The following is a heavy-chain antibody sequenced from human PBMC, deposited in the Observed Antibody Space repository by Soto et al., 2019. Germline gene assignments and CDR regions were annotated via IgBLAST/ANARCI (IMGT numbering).Heavy chain of an antibody. D-gene: IGHD3-10*01. V-gene: IGHV3-30-3*01. CDR2: MSYDGSNK. CDR3: ARDPMGRYYGSGSYYFDY. J-gene: IGHJ4*02. CDR1: GFTFSSYA. Sequence: QVQLVESGGGVVQPGRSLRLSCAASGFTFSSYAMHWVRQAPGKGLEWVAVMSYDGSNKYYADSVKGRFTISRDNSKNTLYLQMNSLRAEDTAVYYCARDPMGRYYGSGSYYFDYWGQGTLVTVSS.